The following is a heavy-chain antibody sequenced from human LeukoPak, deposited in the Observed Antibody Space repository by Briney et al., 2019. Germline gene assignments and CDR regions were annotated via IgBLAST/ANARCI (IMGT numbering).Heavy chain of an antibody. CDR2: IIPIFGTP. CDR1: GGTISSYA. CDR3: ARGPGYSYGYYFDY. D-gene: IGHD5-18*01. Sequence: VASVKVSCKASGGTISSYAISWVRQAPGQGLEWMGGIIPIFGTPNYAQKFQGRVTITADKSTSTAYMELSSLRSEDTAVYYCARGPGYSYGYYFDYWGQGALVTVSS. V-gene: IGHV1-69*06. J-gene: IGHJ4*02.